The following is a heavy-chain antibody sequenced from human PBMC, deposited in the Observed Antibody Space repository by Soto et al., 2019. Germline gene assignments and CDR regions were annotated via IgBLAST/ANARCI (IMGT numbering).Heavy chain of an antibody. J-gene: IGHJ6*02. CDR1: GFTFSSHS. Sequence: PGGSLRLSCVASGFTFSSHSMNWVRQAPGKGLEWVSDIIDSGGSTYYADSVKGRFTISRDNSKSTLYPQMNSLRAEDTALYYCAKGRSYYYYDGVDVWGQGTTVTV. CDR2: IIDSGGST. V-gene: IGHV3-23*01. CDR3: AKGRSYYYYDGVDV.